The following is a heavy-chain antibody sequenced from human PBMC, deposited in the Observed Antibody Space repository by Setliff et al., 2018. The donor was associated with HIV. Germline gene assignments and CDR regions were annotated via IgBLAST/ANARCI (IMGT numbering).Heavy chain of an antibody. CDR2: INVDGSSV. CDR1: GFTFTDYW. CDR3: ARLPQDVRSSIDF. J-gene: IGHJ4*02. Sequence: GGSLRLSCAASGFTFTDYWMHWVRQVPGQGLVWVSRINVDGSSVSYADSVKGRFTISRDNAKNTLFLQMNSLRAEDTAVYYCARLPQDVRSSIDFWGQGTLVTVSS. D-gene: IGHD6-6*01. V-gene: IGHV3-74*01.